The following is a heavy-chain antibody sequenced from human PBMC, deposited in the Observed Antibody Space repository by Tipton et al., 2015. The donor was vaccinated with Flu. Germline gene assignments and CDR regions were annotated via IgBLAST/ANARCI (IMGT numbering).Heavy chain of an antibody. D-gene: IGHD3-22*01. CDR3: ARYSYDDRDSVTFDS. J-gene: IGHJ4*02. CDR2: VKLGGST. V-gene: IGHV4-61*02. CDR1: GGSISGYDYY. Sequence: TLSLTCTVSGGSISGYDYYWGWIRQPAGKGLEWIGRVKLGGSTNYGPSVKSRATVSMDASRGQFSRKLRSVTAADSAVYFCARYSYDDRDSVTFDSWGQGTLVTVSS.